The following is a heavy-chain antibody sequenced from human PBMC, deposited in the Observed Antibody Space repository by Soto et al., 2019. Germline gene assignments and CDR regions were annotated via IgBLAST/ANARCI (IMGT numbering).Heavy chain of an antibody. CDR1: GGSVDSNRYY. CDR2: IFYTGST. CDR3: ARRLYYDSSGFEGGGMDV. V-gene: IGHV4-39*01. Sequence: PSETLSLTCTVSGGSVDSNRYYWAWIRQPPGKGLEWIGSIFYTGSTYYSPSLKSRVTISVDTSKNQFSLKLSSVTAADTAVYYCARRLYYDSSGFEGGGMDVWGQGTTVTVSS. J-gene: IGHJ6*02. D-gene: IGHD3-22*01.